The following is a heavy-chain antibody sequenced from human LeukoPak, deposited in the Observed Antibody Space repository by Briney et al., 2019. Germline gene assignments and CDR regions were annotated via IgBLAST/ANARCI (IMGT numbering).Heavy chain of an antibody. Sequence: ASVKVSCKASGYTFTGYYMHWVRQASGKGLEWVGRIRSKANSYATAYAASVKGRFTISRDDSKNTAYLQMNSLKTEDTAVYYCTSTYYGDYYDYWGQGTLVTVSS. V-gene: IGHV3-73*01. D-gene: IGHD4-17*01. J-gene: IGHJ4*02. CDR1: GYTFTGYY. CDR3: TSTYYGDYYDY. CDR2: IRSKANSYAT.